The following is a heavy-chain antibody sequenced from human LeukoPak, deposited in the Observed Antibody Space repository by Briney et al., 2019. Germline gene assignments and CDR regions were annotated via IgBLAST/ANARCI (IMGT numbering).Heavy chain of an antibody. CDR1: GGSISSYY. V-gene: IGHV4-34*01. J-gene: IGHJ4*02. D-gene: IGHD1-20*01. CDR3: ARGGITGTPSGY. CDR2: INHSGST. Sequence: PSETLSLTCTVSGGSISSYYWSWIRQPPGKGLEWIGEINHSGSTNYNPSLKSRVTISVDTSKNQFSLKLSSVTAADTAVYYCARGGITGTPSGYWGQGTLVTVSS.